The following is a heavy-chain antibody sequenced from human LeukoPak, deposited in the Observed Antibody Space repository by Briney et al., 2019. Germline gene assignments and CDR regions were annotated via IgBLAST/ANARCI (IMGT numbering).Heavy chain of an antibody. D-gene: IGHD6-13*01. CDR1: GYTFTSYG. V-gene: IGHV1-18*01. J-gene: IGHJ4*02. Sequence: ASVKFSCKASGYTFTSYGISWVRQAPGQGLEWMGWISAYNGNTNYAQKLQGRVTMTTDTSTSTAYMELRSLRSDDTAVYYCARDLSGYSSSWYDYWGQGTLVTVSS. CDR2: ISAYNGNT. CDR3: ARDLSGYSSSWYDY.